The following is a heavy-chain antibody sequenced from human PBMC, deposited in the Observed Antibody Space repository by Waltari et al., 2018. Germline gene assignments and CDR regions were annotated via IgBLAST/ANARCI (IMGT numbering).Heavy chain of an antibody. V-gene: IGHV1-69*02. CDR1: GGTFSSYT. CDR2: IIPILCIA. D-gene: IGHD6-13*01. Sequence: QVQLVQSGAEVKKPGSSVKVSCKASGGTFSSYTISWVRQAPGQGLEWMGRIIPILCIATYAQKCQGRVTITADKSTSTAYMELSSLRSEDTAVYYCARTLRIAAAGTYYYGMDVWGQGTTVTVSS. J-gene: IGHJ6*02. CDR3: ARTLRIAAAGTYYYGMDV.